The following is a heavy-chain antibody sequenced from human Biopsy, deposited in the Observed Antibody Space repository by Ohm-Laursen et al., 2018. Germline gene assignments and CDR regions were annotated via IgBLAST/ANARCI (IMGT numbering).Heavy chain of an antibody. J-gene: IGHJ2*01. V-gene: IGHV3-30*03. Sequence: SLRLSCTAPGFTFTSYAMHWVRQAPGKGLEWVAVISYDGSGEYYADSLQGRFIISRDNPKNTVDLQMNSLRAEGTAVYFCARDGKRWDYSTYFSWHFDLWGRGTLVTVSS. CDR2: ISYDGSGE. CDR1: GFTFTSYA. CDR3: ARDGKRWDYSTYFSWHFDL. D-gene: IGHD4-11*01.